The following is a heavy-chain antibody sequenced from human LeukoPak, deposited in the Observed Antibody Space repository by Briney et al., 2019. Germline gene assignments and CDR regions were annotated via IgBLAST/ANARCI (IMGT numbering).Heavy chain of an antibody. J-gene: IGHJ4*02. CDR3: ARGRDSSGYQNFDY. Sequence: PSETLSLTCTVSGGSISSGGYYWSWIRQHPGKGLEWIGYIYYSGSTYYNPSLKSQVTISVDTSKNQFSLKLSSVTAADTAVYYCARGRDSSGYQNFDYWGQGTLVTVSS. CDR1: GGSISSGGYY. V-gene: IGHV4-31*01. D-gene: IGHD6-19*01. CDR2: IYYSGST.